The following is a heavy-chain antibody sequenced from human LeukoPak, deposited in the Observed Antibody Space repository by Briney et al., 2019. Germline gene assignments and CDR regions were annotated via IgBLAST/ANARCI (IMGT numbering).Heavy chain of an antibody. CDR3: AKDKYSSSRNFDY. CDR2: ISGSGGST. Sequence: GGSLRLSCAASGFTFSSYAMSWVRQAPGKGLEWVSDISGSGGSTYYADSVKGRFTISRDNSKNTLYLQMNSLRAEDTAVYYCAKDKYSSSRNFDYWGQGIQVTVSS. V-gene: IGHV3-23*01. D-gene: IGHD6-6*01. CDR1: GFTFSSYA. J-gene: IGHJ4*02.